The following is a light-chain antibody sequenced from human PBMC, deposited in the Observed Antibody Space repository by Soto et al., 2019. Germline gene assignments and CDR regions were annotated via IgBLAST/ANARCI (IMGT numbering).Light chain of an antibody. V-gene: IGKV1-9*01. CDR2: ATS. Sequence: IQLTHSPAFLPASVGDRVTITARASQDIANYLAWYQHKPGQAPKFLIYATSNLQSGVPSRFSGSGSGTDFTLTISSLQPEDFATYYCQQVNSYPLTFGGGTKVDIK. CDR1: QDIANY. J-gene: IGKJ4*01. CDR3: QQVNSYPLT.